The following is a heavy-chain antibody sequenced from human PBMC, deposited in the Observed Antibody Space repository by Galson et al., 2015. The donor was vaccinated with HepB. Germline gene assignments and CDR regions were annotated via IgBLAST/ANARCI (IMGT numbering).Heavy chain of an antibody. J-gene: IGHJ4*02. V-gene: IGHV4-59*01. D-gene: IGHD2-15*01. Sequence: LSLTCTVSGGSISSYYWSWIRQPPGKGLEWIGYIYYSGSTNYNPSLKSRVTISVDTSKNQFSLKLSSVTAADTAVYYCARLHCSGGSCSYFDYWGQGTLVTVSS. CDR3: ARLHCSGGSCSYFDY. CDR1: GGSISSYY. CDR2: IYYSGST.